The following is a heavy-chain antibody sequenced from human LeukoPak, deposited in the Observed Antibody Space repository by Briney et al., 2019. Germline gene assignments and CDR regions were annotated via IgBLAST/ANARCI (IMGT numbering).Heavy chain of an antibody. V-gene: IGHV4-34*01. CDR1: GVSFSGYY. Sequence: SETLSLTCAVYGVSFSGYYWSWIRQPPGKGLEWIGEINHSGSTNYNPSLKSRVTISVDTSKNQFSLKLSSVTAADTAVYYCAREGGGYCSSTSCYPDYWGQGTLVTVSS. CDR3: AREGGGYCSSTSCYPDY. D-gene: IGHD2-2*01. J-gene: IGHJ4*02. CDR2: INHSGST.